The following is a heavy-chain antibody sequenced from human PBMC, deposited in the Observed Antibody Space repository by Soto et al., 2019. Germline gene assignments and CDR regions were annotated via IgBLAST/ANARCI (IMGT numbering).Heavy chain of an antibody. CDR3: ARLSYSDALDV. CDR2: SNGGNGFT. Sequence: QVQLVQSGAEVRTPGASVKISCNASGYTFRSHGVQWVRQAPGQRLEWVGWSNGGNGFTKYSQEFQDRVTITRDTAASTIYMELHSLTSDDTAVYYCARLSYSDALDVWGQGTTVTVSS. CDR1: GYTFRSHG. J-gene: IGHJ6*02. D-gene: IGHD4-17*01. V-gene: IGHV1-3*02.